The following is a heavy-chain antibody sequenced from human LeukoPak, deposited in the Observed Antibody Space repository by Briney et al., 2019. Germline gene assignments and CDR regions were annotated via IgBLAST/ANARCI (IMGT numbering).Heavy chain of an antibody. D-gene: IGHD6-19*01. CDR1: GFTFSTYG. J-gene: IGHJ4*02. V-gene: IGHV3-33*03. Sequence: GGSLRLSCAASGFTFSTYGMHWVRQGPGKGLEWVAVIWYDGSNQFYAVSVKGRFTISRDKSKNTLYLQMNSLRAEDTGVYYCAKDGGDSGWYDGRMSWFDYWGQGTLVTVSS. CDR3: AKDGGDSGWYDGRMSWFDY. CDR2: IWYDGSNQ.